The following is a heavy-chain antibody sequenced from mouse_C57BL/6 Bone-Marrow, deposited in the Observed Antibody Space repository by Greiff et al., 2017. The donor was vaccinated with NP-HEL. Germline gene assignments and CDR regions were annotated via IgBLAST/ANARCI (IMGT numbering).Heavy chain of an antibody. Sequence: VQLQQSGPELVKPGASVKISCKASGYAFSSSWMNWVKQRPGKGLEWIGRIYPGDGDTNYNGKFKGKATLTADKSSSTAYMQLSSLTSEDSAVYFCARQWLLRYWGQGTLVTVSA. D-gene: IGHD2-3*01. CDR3: ARQWLLRY. CDR1: GYAFSSSW. V-gene: IGHV1-82*01. J-gene: IGHJ3*01. CDR2: IYPGDGDT.